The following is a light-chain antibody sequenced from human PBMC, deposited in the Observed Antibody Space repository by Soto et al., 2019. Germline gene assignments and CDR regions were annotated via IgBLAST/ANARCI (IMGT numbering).Light chain of an antibody. Sequence: QSALTQPASVSASRGQSITISCTGGKNDIGSSDYVSWYQQHPGKAPKLIIYGVSNRPSGTSDLFSGSKSGNTASLTISGLQADGAADYYCSSSTSSNTLVFGGGTKLTVL. CDR2: GVS. V-gene: IGLV2-14*01. CDR3: SSSTSSNTLV. J-gene: IGLJ3*02. CDR1: KNDIGSSDY.